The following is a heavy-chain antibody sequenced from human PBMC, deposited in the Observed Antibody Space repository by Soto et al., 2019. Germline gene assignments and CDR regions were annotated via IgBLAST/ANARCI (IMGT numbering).Heavy chain of an antibody. Sequence: PGGSLRLSCAASGFTFSSYSMNWVRQAPGKGLEWVSSISSSSSYIYYADSVKGRFTISRDNAKNSLYLQMNSLRAEDTAVYYCARGSGYGGNSYMRYYGMDVWGQGTTVTVSS. CDR2: ISSSSSYI. V-gene: IGHV3-21*01. CDR3: ARGSGYGGNSYMRYYGMDV. J-gene: IGHJ6*02. D-gene: IGHD2-15*01. CDR1: GFTFSSYS.